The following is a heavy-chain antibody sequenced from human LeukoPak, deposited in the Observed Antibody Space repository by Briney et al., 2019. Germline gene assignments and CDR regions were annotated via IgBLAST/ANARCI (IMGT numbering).Heavy chain of an antibody. CDR1: GFSFSNHA. CDR2: ISGSGGST. V-gene: IGHV3-23*01. CDR3: AARGAAADHDAFDI. Sequence: GGSLRLSCAASGFSFSNHAMSWVRQAPGKGLEWVSAISGSGGSTYYADSVKGRFTISRDNSKNTLYLQMNSLRAEDTAVYYCAARGAAADHDAFDIWGQGTMVTVSS. J-gene: IGHJ3*02. D-gene: IGHD2-2*01.